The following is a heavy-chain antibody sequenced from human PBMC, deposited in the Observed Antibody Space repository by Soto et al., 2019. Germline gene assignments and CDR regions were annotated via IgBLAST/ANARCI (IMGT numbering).Heavy chain of an antibody. V-gene: IGHV1-18*01. CDR2: IATYNNNK. Sequence: HLVQSGPEVKRPGASITVSCKTSGDTFANFGLSWVRQAPGQGLAWMGWIATYNNNKNYAQKFPGRHTRTTDTSTSTAYMELESLGYDDTAVYYCARVVRGVVNWFDPWGQGTLVTVSS. J-gene: IGHJ5*02. D-gene: IGHD3-10*01. CDR3: ARVVRGVVNWFDP. CDR1: GDTFANFG.